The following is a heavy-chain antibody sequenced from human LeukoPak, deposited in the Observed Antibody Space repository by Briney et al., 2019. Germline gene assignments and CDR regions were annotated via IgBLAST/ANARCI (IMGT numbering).Heavy chain of an antibody. CDR1: GFTFSNAW. V-gene: IGHV3-15*01. Sequence: PGGSLRLSCAASGFTFSNAWMSWVRQAPGKGLEWVGRIKSKTDGGTTDYAAPVKGRFTISRDDSKNTLYLQMNSLKTEDTAVYYCTTDSSGWKRFKLDYWGQGTLVTVSS. D-gene: IGHD6-19*01. CDR2: IKSKTDGGTT. CDR3: TTDSSGWKRFKLDY. J-gene: IGHJ4*02.